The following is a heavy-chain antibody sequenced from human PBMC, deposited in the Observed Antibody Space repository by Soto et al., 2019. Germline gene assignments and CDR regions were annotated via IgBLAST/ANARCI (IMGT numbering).Heavy chain of an antibody. V-gene: IGHV4-39*01. CDR1: GDSFSSSSYS. CDR2: IYYGGST. CDR3: AGLPMFYYDSSGALFDP. J-gene: IGHJ5*02. D-gene: IGHD3-22*01. Sequence: SETLSLTCTVSGDSFSSSSYSWGWILQPPGKGLEWIGSIYYGGSTYNNPSLKSRVTISVDASKNQFSLKLSSVTAADTAVYYCAGLPMFYYDSSGALFDPWGQGTLVTVSS.